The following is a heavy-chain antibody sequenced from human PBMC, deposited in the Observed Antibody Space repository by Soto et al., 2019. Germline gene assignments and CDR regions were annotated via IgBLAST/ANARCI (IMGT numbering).Heavy chain of an antibody. J-gene: IGHJ4*02. V-gene: IGHV3-30*18. D-gene: IGHD7-27*01. Sequence: QMQLVESGGGVVQPGRSLRLSCAASGFTFSSYGMHWVRQAPGKGLEWVAIISYDGSIAYYADSVKGRFTISRDNSKNTLYLQMNSLRAEDTALYYCAKDLGPNWGFDYWGQGTLVTVSS. CDR3: AKDLGPNWGFDY. CDR1: GFTFSSYG. CDR2: ISYDGSIA.